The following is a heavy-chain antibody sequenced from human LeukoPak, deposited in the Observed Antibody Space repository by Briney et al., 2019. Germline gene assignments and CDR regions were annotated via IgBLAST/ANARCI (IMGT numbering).Heavy chain of an antibody. Sequence: SETLSLTCTVSGGSISSSSYYWGWIRQPPGKGLEWIGSIYHSGSTYYNPSLKNRVTISVDTSKNQFSLKLSSVTAADTAVYYCARGVARSSKFHFSYYFDYWGQGTLVTVSS. J-gene: IGHJ4*02. CDR2: IYHSGST. CDR3: ARGVARSSKFHFSYYFDY. D-gene: IGHD6-6*01. CDR1: GGSISSSSYY. V-gene: IGHV4-39*07.